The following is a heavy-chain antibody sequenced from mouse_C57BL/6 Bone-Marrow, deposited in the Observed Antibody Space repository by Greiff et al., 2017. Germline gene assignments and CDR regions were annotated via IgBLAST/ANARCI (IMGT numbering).Heavy chain of an antibody. Sequence: QVQLQQSGAELVKPGASVKMSCKASGYTFTSYWITWVKQRPGHGLEWIGDIYPGSGSTNYNEKFKSKATLTVDTSSSTAYMQISSRTSEDSAVYYWARGFYGSSWDYWGQGTTLTGSS. V-gene: IGHV1-55*01. J-gene: IGHJ2*01. CDR2: IYPGSGST. CDR1: GYTFTSYW. CDR3: ARGFYGSSWDY. D-gene: IGHD1-1*01.